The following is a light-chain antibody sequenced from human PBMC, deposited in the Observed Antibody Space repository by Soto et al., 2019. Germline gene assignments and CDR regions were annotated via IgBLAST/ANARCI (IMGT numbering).Light chain of an antibody. Sequence: EIVLTQSPGTLSXXXXEXXXLSCRASQSVSSKLAWYQQKPGQAPRLLFYGASTGATGIPARFSGSGSETEFTLSISSLQSEDFAVYYCQQYNNWPGTFGQGTKVDIK. CDR3: QQYNNWPGT. J-gene: IGKJ1*01. CDR2: GAS. CDR1: QSVSSK. V-gene: IGKV3-15*01.